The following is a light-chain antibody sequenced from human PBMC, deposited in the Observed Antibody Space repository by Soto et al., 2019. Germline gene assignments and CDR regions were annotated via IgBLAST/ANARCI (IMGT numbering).Light chain of an antibody. Sequence: QSVLTQPPSVSAAPGQKVTISCSGSSSNIENNYVSWYQQLPGTAPKLLIHDNNKRPSGIPDRFSGSRSGTSASLAITGLQAEDEADYYCQTFDSSLTISWVFGGGTKLTVL. J-gene: IGLJ3*02. CDR1: SSNIENNY. CDR2: DNN. CDR3: QTFDSSLTISWV. V-gene: IGLV1-51*01.